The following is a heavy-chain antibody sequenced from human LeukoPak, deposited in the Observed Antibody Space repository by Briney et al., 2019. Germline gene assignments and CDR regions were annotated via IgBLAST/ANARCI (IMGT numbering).Heavy chain of an antibody. CDR1: GYTFTSYG. CDR2: IIGYNEKT. V-gene: IGHV1-18*01. J-gene: IGHJ4*02. CDR3: ARLKGRFWSAYPNFDY. Sequence: ASVKVSCKASGYTFTSYGINWVRQAPGQGLEWMGWIIGYNEKTPYAQNLQGRVTMTTATSTSTAYMELRGLRSDDTAVYYCARLKGRFWSAYPNFDYWGQGTLVTVS. D-gene: IGHD3-3*01.